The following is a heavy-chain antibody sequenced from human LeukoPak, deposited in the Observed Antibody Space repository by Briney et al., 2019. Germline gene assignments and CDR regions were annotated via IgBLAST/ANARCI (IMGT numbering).Heavy chain of an antibody. Sequence: GASVKVSCKASGYTFTSYGISWVRQAPGQRLEWMGGISAYNGNTNYAQKLQGRVTMTTDTSTSTAYMELRSLRSDDTAVYYCARDQAFSGSYGKAPFLFDYWGQGTLVTVSS. CDR1: GYTFTSYG. J-gene: IGHJ4*02. D-gene: IGHD1-26*01. V-gene: IGHV1-18*01. CDR3: ARDQAFSGSYGKAPFLFDY. CDR2: ISAYNGNT.